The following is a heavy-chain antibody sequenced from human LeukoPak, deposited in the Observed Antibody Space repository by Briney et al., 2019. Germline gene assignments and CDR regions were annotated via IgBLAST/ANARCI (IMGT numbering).Heavy chain of an antibody. CDR3: AKDVTGDGYYFDY. CDR2: ISYDGSNK. J-gene: IGHJ4*02. Sequence: GRSLRLSCAASGFTFSSYAMHWVRQAPGKGLEWVAVISYDGSNKYYADSVKGRFTISRDNSKNTLYLQMNSLRAEDTAVYYCAKDVTGDGYYFDYWGQGTLVTVSS. V-gene: IGHV3-30-3*01. D-gene: IGHD7-27*01. CDR1: GFTFSSYA.